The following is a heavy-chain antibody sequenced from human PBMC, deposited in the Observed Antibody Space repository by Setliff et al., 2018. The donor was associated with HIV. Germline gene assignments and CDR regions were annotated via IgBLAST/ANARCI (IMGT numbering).Heavy chain of an antibody. Sequence: ASVKVSCKTSGGTLSNYVITWVRQAPGQGLEWMGMIIPMYNIPAYAQKFQGRVTFTADESTSTAYMELSSLSSEDTAVYYCARDQTGVAAAAFGGGIAWSDEGFDIWGQGTMVTVSS. V-gene: IGHV1-69*13. CDR1: GGTLSNYV. CDR2: IIPMYNIP. CDR3: ARDQTGVAAAAFGGGIAWSDEGFDI. D-gene: IGHD6-13*01. J-gene: IGHJ3*02.